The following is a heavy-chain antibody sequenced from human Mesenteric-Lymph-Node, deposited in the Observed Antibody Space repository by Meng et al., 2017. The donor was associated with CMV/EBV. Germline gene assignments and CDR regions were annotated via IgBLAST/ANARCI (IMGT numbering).Heavy chain of an antibody. D-gene: IGHD1-26*01. J-gene: IGHJ4*02. CDR1: GFTFSSYS. CDR2: IKKDGSEK. Sequence: GESLKISCSASGFTFSSYSMNWVRQAPGKGLEWVANIKKDGSEKYYVDSVRGRFTISRDNAKKSVYLQMNSLRTEDTAVYYCATGGGSGHYFDSWGQGTQVTVSS. V-gene: IGHV3-7*01. CDR3: ATGGGSGHYFDS.